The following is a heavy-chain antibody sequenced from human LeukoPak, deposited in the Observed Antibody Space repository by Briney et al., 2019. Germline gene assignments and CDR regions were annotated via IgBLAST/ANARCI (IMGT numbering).Heavy chain of an antibody. CDR1: GYTFTSYY. CDR2: INPSGGST. Sequence: ASVKVSSKASGYTFTSYYMHWERQAPGQGLEWMGIINPSGGSTSYAQKFQGRVTMTRDTSTSTVYMELSSLRSEDTAVYYCARDRHDSGGAFDIWGQGTMVTVSS. CDR3: ARDRHDSGGAFDI. D-gene: IGHD4/OR15-4a*01. V-gene: IGHV1-46*01. J-gene: IGHJ3*02.